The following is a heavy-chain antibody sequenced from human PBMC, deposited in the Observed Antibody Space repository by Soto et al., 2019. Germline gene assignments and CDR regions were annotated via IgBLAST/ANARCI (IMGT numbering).Heavy chain of an antibody. D-gene: IGHD3-10*01. CDR3: AKDQWFGELLDYSEYYYYGMDV. V-gene: IGHV3-23*01. Sequence: GGSLRLSCAASGFTFSSCAVGCVRQAPGKGLEWVSAISGSGGSTYYADSVKGRFTISRDNSKNTLYLQMNSLRAEDTAVYYCAKDQWFGELLDYSEYYYYGMDVWGQGTTVTVSS. CDR2: ISGSGGST. J-gene: IGHJ6*02. CDR1: GFTFSSCA.